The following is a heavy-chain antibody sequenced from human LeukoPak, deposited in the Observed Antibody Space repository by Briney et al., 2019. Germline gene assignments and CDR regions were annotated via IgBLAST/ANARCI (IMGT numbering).Heavy chain of an antibody. V-gene: IGHV1-2*02. CDR1: GYIFTGYY. J-gene: IGHJ5*02. CDR2: INPNSGGT. Sequence: ASVKVSCKASGYIFTGYYMHWVRQAPGQGLEWMGWINPNSGGTNYAQKFQGRVTMTRDTSISTAYMELSRLRSDDTAVYYCANGRYSSSWSDAYWFDPWGQGTLVTVSS. D-gene: IGHD6-13*01. CDR3: ANGRYSSSWSDAYWFDP.